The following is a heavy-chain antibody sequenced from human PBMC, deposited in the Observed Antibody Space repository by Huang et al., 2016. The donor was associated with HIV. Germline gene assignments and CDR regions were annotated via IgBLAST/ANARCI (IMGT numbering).Heavy chain of an antibody. V-gene: IGHV7-4-1*02. CDR2: INNITGDP. CDR3: ARTDGDNYEIEAFDI. Sequence: VQLVQSGSELKTPGASVKVSCKASGCTFTHNSINWVRQPHGQGLEWMGRINNITGDPAVAEYFSGRVVFSVDTSVSTAYLQISGLKAEDTAVYYCARTDGDNYEIEAFDIWGQGTMVTVSS. D-gene: IGHD5-12*01. CDR1: GCTFTHNS. J-gene: IGHJ3*02.